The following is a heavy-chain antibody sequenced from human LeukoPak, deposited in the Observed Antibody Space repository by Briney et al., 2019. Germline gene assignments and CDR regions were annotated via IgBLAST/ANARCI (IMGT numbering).Heavy chain of an antibody. CDR3: ARMYYYDTRGYSLPPAHFDL. Sequence: SETLSLTCTVSGSSISSYYWSWIRQPPGKGLEWIGYIYYSGSTNYNHSLKSRVTISVDTSKNQFSLKLSSVTAADTAVYYCARMYYYDTRGYSLPPAHFDLWGRGTLVTVSS. D-gene: IGHD3-22*01. CDR2: IYYSGST. V-gene: IGHV4-59*08. J-gene: IGHJ2*01. CDR1: GSSISSYY.